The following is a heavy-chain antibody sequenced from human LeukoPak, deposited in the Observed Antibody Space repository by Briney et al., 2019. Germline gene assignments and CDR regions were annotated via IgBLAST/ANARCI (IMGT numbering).Heavy chain of an antibody. Sequence: SETLAITCTVSGGTISRHYCSWSPHHPGKGLLLIGDIYYSGSTNYHPSLKSRVTISVDTSKNQFSLRLSSVTAADTGVYYCARSGYYYVSLDYWGQGTLVTVSS. V-gene: IGHV4-59*08. D-gene: IGHD3-22*01. CDR2: IYYSGST. CDR3: ARSGYYYVSLDY. J-gene: IGHJ4*02. CDR1: GGTISRHY.